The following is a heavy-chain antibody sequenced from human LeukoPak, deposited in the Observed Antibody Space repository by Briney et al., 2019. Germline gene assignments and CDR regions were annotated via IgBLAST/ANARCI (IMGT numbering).Heavy chain of an antibody. CDR2: IKEDGCEK. CDR3: ARVSGHSGSP. Sequence: GGSLRLSCVHSGFTVSAFWMGWVRQARGEGREWVATIKEDGCEKNCVDSVKGRFTISRDNAKNSLYLQMNSLRGEDTAVYYCARVSGHSGSPWGQGTLVTVAS. D-gene: IGHD5-12*01. CDR1: GFTVSAFW. V-gene: IGHV3-7*05. J-gene: IGHJ5*02.